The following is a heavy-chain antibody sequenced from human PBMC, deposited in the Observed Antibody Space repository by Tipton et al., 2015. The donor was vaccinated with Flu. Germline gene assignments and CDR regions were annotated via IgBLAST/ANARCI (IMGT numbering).Heavy chain of an antibody. V-gene: IGHV4-39*07. CDR1: GGSISSASDY. J-gene: IGHJ6*02. CDR3: ARDRIVNGFWTGYERYGMDV. Sequence: LRLSCTVSGGSISSASDYWGWVRQTPGKGLEWIGNIHYSGKTYYNMPLKSRVTISVDTSNNQFSLKLTSVTAADTGLYYCARDRIVNGFWTGYERYGMDVWGQGTTVIVSS. CDR2: IHYSGKT. D-gene: IGHD3/OR15-3a*01.